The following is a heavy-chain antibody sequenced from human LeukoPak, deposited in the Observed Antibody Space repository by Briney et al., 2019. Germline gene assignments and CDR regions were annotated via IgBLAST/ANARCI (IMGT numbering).Heavy chain of an antibody. CDR1: GYTFTGYY. J-gene: IGHJ4*02. V-gene: IGHV1-2*02. CDR2: INPNSGGT. D-gene: IGHD3-22*01. CDR3: ARGQSMDYYDSSGTFDY. Sequence: ASVKVSCKASGYTFTGYYMHWVRQAPGQGLEWMGWINPNSGGTNYAQKFRGRVTMTRDTSISTAYMELSRLRSDDTAVYYCARGQSMDYYDSSGTFDYWGQGTLVTVSS.